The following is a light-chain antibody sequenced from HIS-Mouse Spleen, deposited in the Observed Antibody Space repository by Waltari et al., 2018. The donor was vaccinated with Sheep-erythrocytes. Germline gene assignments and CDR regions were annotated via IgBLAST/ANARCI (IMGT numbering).Light chain of an antibody. CDR3: QAWDSSTAV. V-gene: IGLV3-1*01. J-gene: IGLJ2*01. CDR2: QDS. CDR1: KLGDNY. Sequence: SYELTQPPSVSVSPGQTASITCPGAKLGDNYACWFQQKPGQSPVLVIYQDSKRLSGIPERFSGSNSGNTATLTISGTQAMDEADYYCQAWDSSTAVFGGGTKLTVL.